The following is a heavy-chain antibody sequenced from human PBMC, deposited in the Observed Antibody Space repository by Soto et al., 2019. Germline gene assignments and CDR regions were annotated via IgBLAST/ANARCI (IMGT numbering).Heavy chain of an antibody. D-gene: IGHD3-9*01. Sequence: SETLSRTCTVSGGSISSGDYYWSWIRQPPGKGLEWIGYIYYSGSTYYNPSLKSRVTISVDTSKSQFSLKLSSVTAADTAVYYCAVGGILTGYPSYGMDVWGQGTTVTVSS. J-gene: IGHJ6*02. CDR2: IYYSGST. V-gene: IGHV4-30-4*01. CDR1: GGSISSGDYY. CDR3: AVGGILTGYPSYGMDV.